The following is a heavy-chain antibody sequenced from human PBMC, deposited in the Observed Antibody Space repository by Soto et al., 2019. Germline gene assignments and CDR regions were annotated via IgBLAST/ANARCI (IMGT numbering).Heavy chain of an antibody. V-gene: IGHV4-34*01. CDR1: GGSFSGYY. CDR3: ARGGVTMIVVVPYPAAFDI. CDR2: INHSGST. J-gene: IGHJ3*02. Sequence: QVQLQQWGAGLLKPSETLSLTCAVYGGSFSGYYWSWIRQPPGKGLEWIGEINHSGSTNYNPSLKSRVTISVDTSKNQFSLKLSSVTAADTAVYYCARGGVTMIVVVPYPAAFDIWGQGTMVTVSS. D-gene: IGHD3-22*01.